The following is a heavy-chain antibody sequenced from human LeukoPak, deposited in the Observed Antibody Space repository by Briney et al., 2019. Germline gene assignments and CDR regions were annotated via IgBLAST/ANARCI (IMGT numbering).Heavy chain of an antibody. D-gene: IGHD6-19*01. CDR2: TNHSGST. CDR3: AAQWLGTIHWFDP. J-gene: IGHJ5*02. Sequence: SQTLSPTCAVYGGSLSGYYWSWIREPPGHGREGIGETNHSGSTNYNPSLKSRVTISVDTSKIQFSLKLSSVTAADTAVYYCAAQWLGTIHWFDPWGQGTLVTVSS. V-gene: IGHV4-34*01. CDR1: GGSLSGYY.